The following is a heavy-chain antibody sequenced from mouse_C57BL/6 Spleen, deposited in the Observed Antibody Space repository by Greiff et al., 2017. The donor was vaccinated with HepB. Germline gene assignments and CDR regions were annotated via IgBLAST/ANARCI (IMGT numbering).Heavy chain of an antibody. Sequence: QVQLQQPGAELVKPGASVKLSCKASGYTFTSYWMQWVKQRPGQGLEWIGEIDPSDSYTNYNQKFKGKATLTVDTSSSTAYMQLSSLTSEDSAVYYCASSPLPYSPAYWGQGTLVTVSA. CDR1: GYTFTSYW. CDR2: IDPSDSYT. V-gene: IGHV1-50*01. D-gene: IGHD2-12*01. J-gene: IGHJ3*01. CDR3: ASSPLPYSPAY.